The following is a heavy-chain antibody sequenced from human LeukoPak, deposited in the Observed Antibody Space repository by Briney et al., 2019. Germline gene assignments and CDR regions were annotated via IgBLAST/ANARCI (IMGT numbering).Heavy chain of an antibody. J-gene: IGHJ5*02. D-gene: IGHD6-13*01. CDR1: GYTFTSYG. V-gene: IGHV1-18*01. CDR2: ISAYNGNT. CDR3: ARASQQQLPYAWFDP. Sequence: EASVTVSCKASGYTFTSYGISWVRQAPGQGLEWMGWISAYNGNTNYAQKLQGRVTMTSDTSTSTAYMELRSLRSDDTAVYYCARASQQQLPYAWFDPWGQGTLVTVSS.